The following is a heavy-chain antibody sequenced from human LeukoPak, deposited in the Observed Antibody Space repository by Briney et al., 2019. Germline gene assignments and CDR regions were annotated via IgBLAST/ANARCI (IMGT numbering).Heavy chain of an antibody. CDR3: ARLFGTALFDY. CDR2: ISSSSSYI. CDR1: GFTFSSYS. Sequence: GGSLRLSCAASGFTFSSYSMNWVRQAPGKGLEWVSSISSSSSYIYYADSVKGRFTISRDNAKNSLYLQMNSLRAEDTAVYYCARLFGTALFDYWGQGTLVTVSS. D-gene: IGHD3-10*02. J-gene: IGHJ4*02. V-gene: IGHV3-21*01.